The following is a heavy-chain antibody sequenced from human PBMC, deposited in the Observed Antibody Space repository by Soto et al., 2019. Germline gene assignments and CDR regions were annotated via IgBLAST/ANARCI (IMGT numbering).Heavy chain of an antibody. D-gene: IGHD3-10*01. CDR3: ARDADYYGSGSYFDY. CDR1: GFTFSSYG. V-gene: IGHV3-33*01. CDR2: IWYDGSNK. J-gene: IGHJ4*02. Sequence: GGSLRLSCAASGFTFSSYGMHWVRQAPGKGLEWVAVIWYDGSNKYYADSVKGRFTISRDNSKNTLYLQMNSLRAEDTAVYYCARDADYYGSGSYFDYWGQGTLVTVSS.